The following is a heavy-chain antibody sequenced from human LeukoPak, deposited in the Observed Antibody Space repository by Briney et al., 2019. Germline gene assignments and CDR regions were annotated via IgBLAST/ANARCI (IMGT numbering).Heavy chain of an antibody. Sequence: ASVKVSCKASGGTFSSYAISWVRQAPGQGLEWMGGIIPIFGTANYAQKFQGRVTITADKSTSTAYMELSSLRSEDTAVYYCARDHSGSYLGHFDYWGQGTLVTVSS. J-gene: IGHJ4*02. D-gene: IGHD1-26*01. CDR2: IIPIFGTA. CDR3: ARDHSGSYLGHFDY. V-gene: IGHV1-69*06. CDR1: GGTFSSYA.